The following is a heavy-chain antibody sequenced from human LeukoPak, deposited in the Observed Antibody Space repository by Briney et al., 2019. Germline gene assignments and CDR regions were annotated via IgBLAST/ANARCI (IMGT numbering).Heavy chain of an antibody. V-gene: IGHV3-33*01. CDR2: AYGDGSSQ. CDR1: GFPFSGYG. Sequence: GGTLRLSCAASGFPFSGYGMHWVRQAPGKGLEWVAVAYGDGSSQYYADSVKGRFSISKDISKNTLSLQMNSLRAEDTAVYSCATGGNFYYSHWGQGTLVTVSS. D-gene: IGHD4-11*01. J-gene: IGHJ1*01. CDR3: ATGGNFYYSH.